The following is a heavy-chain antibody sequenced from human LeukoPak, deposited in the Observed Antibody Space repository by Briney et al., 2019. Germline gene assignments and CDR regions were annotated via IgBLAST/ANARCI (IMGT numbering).Heavy chain of an antibody. J-gene: IGHJ3*02. V-gene: IGHV4-59*11. Sequence: SETLSLTCTVSGGSISSHYRSWIRQPPGKGLEWIGYIYYSGSTNYNPSLKSRVTISVDTSKNQFSLKLRSVTAADTAVYYCALEGPGDAFDIWGQGTMVTVSS. CDR1: GGSISSHY. CDR2: IYYSGST. CDR3: ALEGPGDAFDI.